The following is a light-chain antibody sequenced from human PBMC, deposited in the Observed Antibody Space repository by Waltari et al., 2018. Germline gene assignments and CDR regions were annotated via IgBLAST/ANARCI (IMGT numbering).Light chain of an antibody. CDR2: GAS. V-gene: IGKV3-15*01. CDR3: QQYNVWPRT. J-gene: IGKJ1*01. Sequence: SCMAGQPVCSHLAWYLQKPGQAPILLIYGASTRATGIPARFSGSGSGTEFTLTINSLQSEDFAVYYWQQYNVWPRTFGQGTKVEI. CDR1: QPVCSH.